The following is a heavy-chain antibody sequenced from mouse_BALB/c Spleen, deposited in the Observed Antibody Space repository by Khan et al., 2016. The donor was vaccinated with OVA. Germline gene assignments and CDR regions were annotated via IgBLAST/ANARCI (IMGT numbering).Heavy chain of an antibody. D-gene: IGHD2-14*01. CDR2: INYSGST. J-gene: IGHJ3*01. CDR3: ARGVRLTY. V-gene: IGHV3-2*02. CDR1: GYSITSDYA. Sequence: VQLQQSGPGLVKPSQSLSLTCTVTGYSITSDYAWNWIRQFPGNKLEWMGYINYSGSTSYNPSLKSRISITRDTSKNQFFLQLNSVTTEDTATYYCARGVRLTYWGQGTLVTVAA.